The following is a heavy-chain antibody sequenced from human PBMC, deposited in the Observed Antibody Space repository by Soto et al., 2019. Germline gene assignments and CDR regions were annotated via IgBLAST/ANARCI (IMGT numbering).Heavy chain of an antibody. J-gene: IGHJ6*02. Sequence: QVQLQESGPGLVKPSQTLSLTCTVSGGSISSGDYYWSWIRQPPGKGLEWMWYIYYSGSTYYNPSLKSRVTISVDTSKEQFYMKLSSVSAADTAVYYCARASYYDSSGTYYYGMDGWGQGTTVTVSS. CDR2: IYYSGST. CDR1: GGSISSGDYY. CDR3: ARASYYDSSGTYYYGMDG. D-gene: IGHD3-22*01. V-gene: IGHV4-30-4*01.